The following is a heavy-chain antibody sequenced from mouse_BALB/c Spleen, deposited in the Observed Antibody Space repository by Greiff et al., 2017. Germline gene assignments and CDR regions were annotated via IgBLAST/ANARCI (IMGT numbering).Heavy chain of an antibody. CDR3: ARHEATTATSFDY. D-gene: IGHD1-2*01. V-gene: IGHV5-6*01. J-gene: IGHJ2*01. CDR2: ISSGGSYT. CDR1: GFTFSSYG. Sequence: EVQVVESGGDLVKPGGSLKLSCAASGFTFSSYGMSWVRQTPDKRLEWVATISSGGSYTYYPDSVKGRFTISRDNAKNTLYLQMSSLKSEDTAMYYCARHEATTATSFDYWGQGTTLTVSS.